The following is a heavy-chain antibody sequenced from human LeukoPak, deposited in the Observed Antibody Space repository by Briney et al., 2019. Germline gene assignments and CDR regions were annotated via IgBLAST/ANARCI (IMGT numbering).Heavy chain of an antibody. CDR2: IYTSGST. D-gene: IGHD3-10*01. CDR3: ARDLAGGAYHDP. V-gene: IGHV4-61*02. Sequence: SETLSLTCAVYGGSISSGSYYWSWIRQPAGKGLEWIGRIYTSGSTNYNPSLKSRVTISVDTSKNQFSLKLSSVTAADTAVYYCARDLAGGAYHDPWGQGTLVTVSS. CDR1: GGSISSGSYY. J-gene: IGHJ5*02.